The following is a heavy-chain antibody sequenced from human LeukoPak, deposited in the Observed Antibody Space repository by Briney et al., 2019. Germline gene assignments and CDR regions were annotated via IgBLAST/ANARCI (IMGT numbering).Heavy chain of an antibody. Sequence: GGSLRLSCAVSGFTFDDYGMSWVRQAPGKGLEWVSGINWNGGSTGYADSVKGRFTISRDNAKKSLYLQMNSLRAEDTALYYCARGGLIQRHAFDIWGQGTMVTVSS. J-gene: IGHJ3*02. CDR1: GFTFDDYG. D-gene: IGHD1-1*01. V-gene: IGHV3-20*04. CDR2: INWNGGST. CDR3: ARGGLIQRHAFDI.